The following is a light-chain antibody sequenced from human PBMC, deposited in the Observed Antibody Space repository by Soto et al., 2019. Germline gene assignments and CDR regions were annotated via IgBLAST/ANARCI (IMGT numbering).Light chain of an antibody. V-gene: IGKV1-9*01. Sequence: DIQLTQSPSFLSASVGDRVTITCRASQDISTYLVWYQQKPGKAPKLLIYAASTLQSGVPSRFSGSGSGTEFTLTISSLQPEDFAGYLCHQVNRYPLTFGQGTKVDVK. J-gene: IGKJ1*01. CDR1: QDISTY. CDR2: AAS. CDR3: HQVNRYPLT.